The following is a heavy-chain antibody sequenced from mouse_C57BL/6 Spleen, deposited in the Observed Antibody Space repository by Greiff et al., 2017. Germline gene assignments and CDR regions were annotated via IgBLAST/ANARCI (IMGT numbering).Heavy chain of an antibody. V-gene: IGHV1-81*01. CDR1: GYTFTSYG. CDR2: IYPRSGNT. Sequence: QVQLQQSGAELARPGASVKLSCKASGYTFTSYGISWVKQRTGQGLEWIGEIYPRSGNTYYNEKFKGKATLTADKSSSTAYVELRSLTSEDSAVYFCARRHYDYDDAMDYWGQGTSVTVSS. CDR3: ARRHYDYDDAMDY. D-gene: IGHD2-4*01. J-gene: IGHJ4*01.